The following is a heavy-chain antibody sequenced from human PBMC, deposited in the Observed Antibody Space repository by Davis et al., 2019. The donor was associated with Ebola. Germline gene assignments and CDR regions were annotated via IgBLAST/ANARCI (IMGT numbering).Heavy chain of an antibody. V-gene: IGHV4-34*01. D-gene: IGHD2-21*02. CDR2: INHSGST. CDR1: GGSFSGYY. J-gene: IGHJ4*02. CDR3: ASSYCGGDCSHFDY. Sequence: MPGGSLRLSCAVYGGSFSGYYWSWIRQPPGKGLEWIGEINHSGSTNYNPSLKRRVTISVDTSKNQLSLKLSSVTAADTAVYYCASSYCGGDCSHFDYWGQGTLVTVSS.